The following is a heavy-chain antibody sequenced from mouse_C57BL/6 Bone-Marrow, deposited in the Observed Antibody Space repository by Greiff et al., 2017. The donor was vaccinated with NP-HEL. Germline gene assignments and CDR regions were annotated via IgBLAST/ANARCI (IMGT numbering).Heavy chain of an antibody. CDR3: APYYLYAMDY. CDR1: GYAFSSSW. Sequence: QVQLQQSGPELVKPGASVKISCKASGYAFSSSWMNWVKQRPGKGLEWIGRIYPGDGDTNYNGKFKGKATLTADKSSSTAYMQLSSLTSEVSAVCFCAPYYLYAMDYWGQGTSVTVSS. D-gene: IGHD1-1*01. CDR2: IYPGDGDT. J-gene: IGHJ4*01. V-gene: IGHV1-82*01.